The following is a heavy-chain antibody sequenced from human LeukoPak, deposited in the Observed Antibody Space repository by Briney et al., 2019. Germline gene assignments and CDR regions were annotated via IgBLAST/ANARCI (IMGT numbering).Heavy chain of an antibody. J-gene: IGHJ4*02. CDR3: AWGYSYARY. CDR1: GGSFSGYY. D-gene: IGHD5-18*01. Sequence: PSETLSLTCAVYGGSFSGYYWSWIRQPPGKGLEWIGEINHSGSTNYNPSLKSRVTISVDTSKNQFSLKLSSVTAADTAVYYCAWGYSYARYWGQGTLVTVSS. V-gene: IGHV4-34*01. CDR2: INHSGST.